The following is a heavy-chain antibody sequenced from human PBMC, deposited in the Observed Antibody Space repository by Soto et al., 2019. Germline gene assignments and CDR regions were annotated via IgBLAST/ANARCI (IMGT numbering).Heavy chain of an antibody. Sequence: HPVGSLRLSCAASGFTFSSYGMHWVRQAPGKGLEWVAVIWYDGSNKYYADSVKGRFTISRDNSKNTLYLQMNSLRAEDTAVYYCARDEQHQAESYYYCGRDVWGQGTMIAVPS. CDR1: GFTFSSYG. CDR3: ARDEQHQAESYYYCGRDV. D-gene: IGHD6-13*01. V-gene: IGHV3-33*01. CDR2: IWYDGSNK. J-gene: IGHJ6*02.